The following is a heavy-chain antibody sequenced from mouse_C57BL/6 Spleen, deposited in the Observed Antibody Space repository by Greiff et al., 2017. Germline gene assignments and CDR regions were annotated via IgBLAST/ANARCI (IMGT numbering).Heavy chain of an antibody. Sequence: QVQLQQSGAELARPGASVKLSCKASGYTFTSYGISWVKQRTGQGLEWIGEIYPRSGNTYYNEKFKGKATLTADKSSSTAYMELRSLTSEDSAGYFCARWGTSVDYWGQGTTLTVSS. J-gene: IGHJ2*01. V-gene: IGHV1-81*01. CDR3: ARWGTSVDY. D-gene: IGHD3-3*01. CDR1: GYTFTSYG. CDR2: IYPRSGNT.